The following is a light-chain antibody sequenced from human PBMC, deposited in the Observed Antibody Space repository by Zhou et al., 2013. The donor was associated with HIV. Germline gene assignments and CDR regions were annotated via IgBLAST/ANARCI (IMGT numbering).Light chain of an antibody. J-gene: IGKJ4*01. CDR3: QQSGVSLT. Sequence: ETVLTQSPGTLSLSPGERATLSCRASQSVSNNFLAWYQQKPGQAPRLLIYGASSRVTGIPDRFSGSGSGTDFTLTISRLEPEDFAVYYCQQSGVSLTFGGGTKVEIK. CDR1: QSVSNNF. V-gene: IGKV3-20*01. CDR2: GAS.